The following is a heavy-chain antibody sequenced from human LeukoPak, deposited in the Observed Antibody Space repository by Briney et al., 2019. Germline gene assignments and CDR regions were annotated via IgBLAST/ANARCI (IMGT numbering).Heavy chain of an antibody. CDR3: AKDKALGYCSAGSCLYLDY. D-gene: IGHD2-15*01. CDR2: ISSSGTTI. CDR1: GFTFSSYE. J-gene: IGHJ4*02. V-gene: IGHV3-48*03. Sequence: GGSLRLSCAASGFTFSSYEMNWVRQAPGKGLEWVSYISSSGTTIYYADSVKGRFTLSRDNSKNSLYLQMNSLRSEDTAFYYCAKDKALGYCSAGSCLYLDYWGQGTLVTVSS.